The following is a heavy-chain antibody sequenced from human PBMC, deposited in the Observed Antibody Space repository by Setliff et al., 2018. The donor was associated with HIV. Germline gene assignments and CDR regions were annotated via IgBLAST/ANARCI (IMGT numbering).Heavy chain of an antibody. CDR2: MSAYNGNT. V-gene: IGHV1-18*01. CDR3: ARDPRFCSGGSCRPDF. Sequence: ASVKVSCKASGYTFMSYGISWVRQARGQGLEWMGWMSAYNGNTNYAQKFQGRVTMTRDTSTNTAYMELTSLTSDDTAVYYCARDPRFCSGGSCRPDFWGQGTLVTVSS. J-gene: IGHJ4*02. CDR1: GYTFMSYG. D-gene: IGHD2-15*01.